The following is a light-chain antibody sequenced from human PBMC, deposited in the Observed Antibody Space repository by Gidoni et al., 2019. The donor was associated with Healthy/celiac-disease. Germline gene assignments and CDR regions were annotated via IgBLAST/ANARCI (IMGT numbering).Light chain of an antibody. V-gene: IGKV3-20*01. CDR3: SEYGCPPWT. J-gene: IGKJ1*01. CDR2: GAS. CDR1: QSVSSSY. Sequence: EIVLTQSPGTLSLSPGERATLSCRASQSVSSSYLAWYQQKPGQAPRLLIYGASSRAPGIPGRFRCRWPWTDLTSPHSRTEPEDFAVYFCSEYGCPPWTFGQXTKVEIK.